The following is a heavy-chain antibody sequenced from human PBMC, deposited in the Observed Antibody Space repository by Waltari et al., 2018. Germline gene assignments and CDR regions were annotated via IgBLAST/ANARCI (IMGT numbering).Heavy chain of an antibody. D-gene: IGHD3-22*01. CDR3: AKDIFDRGVSSGYSYVDY. V-gene: IGHV3-43D*04. CDR1: GFTFDDYA. J-gene: IGHJ4*02. Sequence: EVQLVESGGVVVQPGGSLRLSCAASGFTFDDYAMHWVRQAPGKGLEWVSLISWDGGSTYYADSVKGRFTISRDNSKNSLYLQMNSLRAEDTALYYCAKDIFDRGVSSGYSYVDYWGQGTLVTVSS. CDR2: ISWDGGST.